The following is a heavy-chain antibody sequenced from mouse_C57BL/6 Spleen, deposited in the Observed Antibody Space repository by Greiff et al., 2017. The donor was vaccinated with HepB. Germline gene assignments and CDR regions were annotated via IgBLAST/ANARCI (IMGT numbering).Heavy chain of an antibody. D-gene: IGHD2-4*01. Sequence: QVQLKQSGPELVKPGASVKISCKASGYAFSSSWMNWVKQRPGKGLEWIGRIYPGDGDTNYNGKFKGKATLTADKSSSTAYMQLSSLTSEDSAVYFCARGGDYDGAMDYWGQGTSVTVSS. CDR1: GYAFSSSW. V-gene: IGHV1-82*01. J-gene: IGHJ4*01. CDR3: ARGGDYDGAMDY. CDR2: IYPGDGDT.